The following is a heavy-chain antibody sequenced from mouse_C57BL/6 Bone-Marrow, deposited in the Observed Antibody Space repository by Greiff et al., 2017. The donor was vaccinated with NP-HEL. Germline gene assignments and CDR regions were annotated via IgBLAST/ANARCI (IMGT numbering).Heavy chain of an antibody. CDR1: GYAFTNYL. Sequence: QVQLQQPGAELVRPGTSVKVSCKASGYAFTNYLIEWVKQRPGQGLEWIGVINPGSGGTNYNEKFKGKATLTADKSSSTAYMQLSSLTSEDSAVYFCARGGRPSNRFAYWGQGTLVTVSA. V-gene: IGHV1-54*01. CDR3: ARGGRPSNRFAY. J-gene: IGHJ3*01. D-gene: IGHD2-10*02. CDR2: INPGSGGT.